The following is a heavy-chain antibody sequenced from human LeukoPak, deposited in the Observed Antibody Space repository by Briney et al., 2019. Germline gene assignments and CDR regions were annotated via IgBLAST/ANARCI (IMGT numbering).Heavy chain of an antibody. V-gene: IGHV3-15*07. CDR3: TTVIGGWSNFDY. Sequence: AGGSLRLSCVGSGFTFSNAWMNWVRQAPGKGLEWVGRIKSKTDGGTTDYAAPVKGRFTISRDDSKNTLYLQMNSLKTEDTAVYYCTTVIGGWSNFDYWGQGTLVTVSS. J-gene: IGHJ4*02. CDR2: IKSKTDGGTT. D-gene: IGHD2-15*01. CDR1: GFTFSNAW.